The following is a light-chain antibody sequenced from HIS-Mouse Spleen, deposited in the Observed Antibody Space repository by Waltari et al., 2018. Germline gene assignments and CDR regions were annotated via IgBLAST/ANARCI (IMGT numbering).Light chain of an antibody. Sequence: QSVLTQPPSASGTPGQRVTISSSGSSSNIGSNYVYWYQQPPGTAPKLLIYRNNQRPSGVPDRFSGSKSGTSASLAISGLRSEDEADYYCAAWDDSLSGVVFGGGTKLTVL. CDR1: SSNIGSNY. V-gene: IGLV1-47*01. CDR3: AAWDDSLSGVV. CDR2: RNN. J-gene: IGLJ2*01.